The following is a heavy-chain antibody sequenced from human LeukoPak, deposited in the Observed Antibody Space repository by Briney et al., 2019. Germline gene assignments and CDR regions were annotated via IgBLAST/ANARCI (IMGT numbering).Heavy chain of an antibody. CDR3: AKDMSGGLRSWGYFDY. Sequence: PGRSLRLSCAASGFTFDDYAMHWVRQAPGKGLEWVSGISWNSGSIGYADSVKGRFTISRDNAKNSLYLQMNSLRAEDTALYYCAKDMSGGLRSWGYFDYWGQGTLVTVSS. D-gene: IGHD3-16*01. CDR2: ISWNSGSI. CDR1: GFTFDDYA. J-gene: IGHJ4*02. V-gene: IGHV3-9*01.